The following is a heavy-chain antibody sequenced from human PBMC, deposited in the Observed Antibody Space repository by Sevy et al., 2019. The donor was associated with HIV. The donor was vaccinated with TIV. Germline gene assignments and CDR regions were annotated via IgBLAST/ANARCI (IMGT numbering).Heavy chain of an antibody. CDR2: FDPEDGET. J-gene: IGHJ3*02. CDR3: ATSDRGRSIAFDI. Sequence: ASVKVSCKVSGYTLTELSMHWVRQAPGKGLEWMGGFDPEDGETIYAQKFQGRVTMTEDTSTDSAYMELSSLRCEDTAVYYCATSDRGRSIAFDIWGQGTMVTVSS. CDR1: GYTLTELS. V-gene: IGHV1-24*01.